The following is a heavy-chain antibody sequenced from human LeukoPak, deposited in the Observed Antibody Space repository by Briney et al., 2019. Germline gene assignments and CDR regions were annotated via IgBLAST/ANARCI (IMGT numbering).Heavy chain of an antibody. J-gene: IGHJ4*02. CDR2: IYTSGST. V-gene: IGHV4-4*07. CDR3: ARVAQPPMIVGVEYYFDY. Sequence: PLETLSLTCTVSGGSISSYYWSWIRQPAGKGLEWIGRIYTSGSTNYNPSLKSRVTMSVDTSKNQFSLKLSSVTAADTAVYYCARVAQPPMIVGVEYYFDYWGQGTLVTVSS. D-gene: IGHD3-22*01. CDR1: GGSISSYY.